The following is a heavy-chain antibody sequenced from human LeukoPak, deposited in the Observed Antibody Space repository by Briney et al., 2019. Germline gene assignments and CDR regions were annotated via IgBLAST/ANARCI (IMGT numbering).Heavy chain of an antibody. CDR2: ISSSSSYI. V-gene: IGHV3-21*01. Sequence: GGSLRLSCAASGFTFSSYSMNWVRQAPGKGLEWVSSISSSSSYIYYADSVKGRFTISRGNAKNSLYLQMNSLRAEDTAVYYCARDWSLAAMVTEFDYWSQGTLVTVSS. CDR1: GFTFSSYS. D-gene: IGHD5-18*01. J-gene: IGHJ4*02. CDR3: ARDWSLAAMVTEFDY.